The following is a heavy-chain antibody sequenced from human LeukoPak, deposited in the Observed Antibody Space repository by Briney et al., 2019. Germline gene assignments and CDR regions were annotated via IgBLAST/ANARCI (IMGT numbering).Heavy chain of an antibody. V-gene: IGHV4-39*07. CDR1: GGSISSTSYY. CDR2: IYYSGST. Sequence: SETLSLTCTVSGGSISSTSYYWGWIRQPPGKGLEWIGSIYYSGSTYYNPSLKSRVTISVDRSKNQFSLKLSSVTAADTAVYYCARDTRSWPDYWGQGTLVTVSS. J-gene: IGHJ4*02. D-gene: IGHD6-13*01. CDR3: ARDTRSWPDY.